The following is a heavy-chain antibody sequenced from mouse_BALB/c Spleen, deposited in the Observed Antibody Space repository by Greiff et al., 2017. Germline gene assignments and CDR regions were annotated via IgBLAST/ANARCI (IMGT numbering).Heavy chain of an antibody. D-gene: IGHD2-4*01. CDR3: ARYDYDTGIAY. V-gene: IGHV1-18*01. CDR1: GYTFTDYN. CDR2: INPNNGGT. J-gene: IGHJ3*01. Sequence: EVKVVESGPELVKPGASVKIPCKASGYTFTDYNMDWVKQSHGKSLEWIGDINPNNGGTIYNQKFKGKATLTVDKSSSTAYMELRSLTSEDTAVYYCARYDYDTGIAYWGQGTLVTVSA.